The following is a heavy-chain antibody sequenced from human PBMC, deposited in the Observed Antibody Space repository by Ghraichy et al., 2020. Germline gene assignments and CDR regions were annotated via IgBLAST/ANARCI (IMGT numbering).Heavy chain of an antibody. CDR1: GVSISSSNNY. CDR2: ISYSGRT. D-gene: IGHD1-26*01. Sequence: SETLSLTCTVSGVSISSSNNYWGWIRQSPGKGLEWIGSISYSGRTYHTPSLKSRLTISVDTSKNQFSLKLSSVTAADTAVYYCARHNSGSYLVDYWGQGTLVTVSS. CDR3: ARHNSGSYLVDY. V-gene: IGHV4-39*01. J-gene: IGHJ4*02.